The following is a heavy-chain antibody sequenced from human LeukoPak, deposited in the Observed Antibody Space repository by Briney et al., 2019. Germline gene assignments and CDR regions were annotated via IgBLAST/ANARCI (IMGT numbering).Heavy chain of an antibody. CDR3: AKDGPKDIGVLAAATLGAFDM. CDR1: GFTFSNFA. CDR2: ISGGGGST. J-gene: IGHJ3*02. V-gene: IGHV3-23*01. Sequence: GGSLRLSCAATGFTFSNFAMGWVRQTPGKGLEWVSLISGGGGSTYYADSVKGRFTISRDNSKNTLYLQMSSLRAEDTAIYYCAKDGPKDIGVLAAATLGAFDMWGQGTMVTVSS. D-gene: IGHD2-2*01.